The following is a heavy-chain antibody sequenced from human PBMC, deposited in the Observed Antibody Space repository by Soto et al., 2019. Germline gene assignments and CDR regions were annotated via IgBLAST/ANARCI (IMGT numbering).Heavy chain of an antibody. V-gene: IGHV1-2*02. J-gene: IGHJ5*02. Sequence: VKVSCKASGYSFTGYYIHWVRQAPGQGLEWMGYINPNSGDTRYAQDLQGRVTMTRDTSINTASMELRRLTSDDTAVYYCARDGVALGFDPWGQGTLVTVSS. CDR2: INPNSGDT. CDR1: GYSFTGYY. CDR3: ARDGVALGFDP. D-gene: IGHD2-15*01.